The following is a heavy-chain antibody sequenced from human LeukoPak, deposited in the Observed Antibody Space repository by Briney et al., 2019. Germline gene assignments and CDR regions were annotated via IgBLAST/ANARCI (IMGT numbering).Heavy chain of an antibody. CDR3: AREGDYGGNSGYYYYYMDV. Sequence: SETLSLTCTVADGSISSGSYYWSWIRQPAVKGLEWIGRIYIRGSTNYNPSLKSGVTISVETSKNQFSLQLSSVAAADTAVYYCAREGDYGGNSGYYYYYMDVWGKGTTVTVSS. D-gene: IGHD4-23*01. J-gene: IGHJ6*03. V-gene: IGHV4-61*02. CDR1: DGSISSGSYY. CDR2: IYIRGST.